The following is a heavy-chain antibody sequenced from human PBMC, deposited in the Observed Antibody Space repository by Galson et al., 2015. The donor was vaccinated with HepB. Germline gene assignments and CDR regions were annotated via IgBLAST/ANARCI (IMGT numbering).Heavy chain of an antibody. V-gene: IGHV3-23*01. CDR2: ISGSGGST. J-gene: IGHJ4*02. CDR3: AKDEDSGGWYYFDY. D-gene: IGHD6-19*01. Sequence: SLRLSCAASGFTFSSYAMSWVRQAPGKGLEWVSAISGSGGSTYYADSVKGRFTISRDNSKNTLFLQMNSLTAEDTAVYYCAKDEDSGGWYYFDYWGQGTLVTVSS. CDR1: GFTFSSYA.